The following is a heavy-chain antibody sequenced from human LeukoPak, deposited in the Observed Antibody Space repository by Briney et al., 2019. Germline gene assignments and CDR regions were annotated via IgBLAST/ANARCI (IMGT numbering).Heavy chain of an antibody. CDR1: GGSFSGYY. J-gene: IGHJ4*02. V-gene: IGHV4-34*01. Sequence: SETLSLTCAVYGGSFSGYYWSWIRQPPGKGLEWIGEINHSGSTNYNPSLKSRVTISVDTSKNQFSLKLSSVTAADTAVYCCARGPPFEMYYYDSSGYYPFEDWGQGTLVTVSS. D-gene: IGHD3-22*01. CDR2: INHSGST. CDR3: ARGPPFEMYYYDSSGYYPFED.